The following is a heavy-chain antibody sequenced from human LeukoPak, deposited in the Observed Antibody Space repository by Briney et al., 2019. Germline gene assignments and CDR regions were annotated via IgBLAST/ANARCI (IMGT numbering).Heavy chain of an antibody. CDR2: IIPILGIA. D-gene: IGHD3-22*01. CDR3: ASSYYDSSDY. J-gene: IGHJ4*02. Sequence: ASVKVSCKASGGTFSSYAISWVRQAPGQGLEWMGRIIPILGIANYAQKFQGRVTITADRSTSTAYMELSSLRAEDTAVYYCASSYYDSSDYWGQGTLVTVSP. CDR1: GGTFSSYA. V-gene: IGHV1-69*04.